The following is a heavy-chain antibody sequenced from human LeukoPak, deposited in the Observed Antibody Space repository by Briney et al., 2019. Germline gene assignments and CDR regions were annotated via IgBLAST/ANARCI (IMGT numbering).Heavy chain of an antibody. CDR3: ASSIRRAVAAILY. V-gene: IGHV1-46*01. D-gene: IGHD5-24*01. CDR1: GYTFSYYY. J-gene: IGHJ4*02. Sequence: APVTVSCKASGYTFSYYYIHWVRQAPGHGLEWMGLINPNGGNTDYAQKFQGRVTMTRDTSTSTVYMELSSLRSEDTAVYYCASSIRRAVAAILYWGQGTLVTVSS. CDR2: INPNGGNT.